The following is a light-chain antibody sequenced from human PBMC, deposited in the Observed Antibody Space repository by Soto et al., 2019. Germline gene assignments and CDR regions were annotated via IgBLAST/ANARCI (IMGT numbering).Light chain of an antibody. J-gene: IGKJ1*01. V-gene: IGKV3-20*01. CDR2: GAS. CDR3: QQYGSTSWT. CDR1: QSVSTNY. Sequence: IEFEPSPGTPSLSPGGGVPLPRRARQSVSTNYFAWYQQKPGQAPRLLIYGASTRATGIPDRFSGSGSGTDFTLTISRLEPEDFAVYYCQQYGSTSWTFGQGTKVDIK.